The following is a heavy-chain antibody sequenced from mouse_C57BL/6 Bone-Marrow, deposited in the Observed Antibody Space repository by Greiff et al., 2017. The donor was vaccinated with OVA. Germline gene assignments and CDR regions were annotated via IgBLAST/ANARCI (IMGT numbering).Heavy chain of an antibody. V-gene: IGHV1-42*01. CDR2: INPSTGGT. CDR1: GYSFTGYY. Sequence: VQLQQSGPELVKPGASVKISCKASGYSFTGYYMNWVKQSPEKSLEWIGEINPSTGGTTYNQKFKAKATLTVDKSTSTAYMQLKRLTSEDAAVYYCARYGYDFSYWGQGTTLTVSS. J-gene: IGHJ2*01. D-gene: IGHD2-2*01. CDR3: ARYGYDFSY.